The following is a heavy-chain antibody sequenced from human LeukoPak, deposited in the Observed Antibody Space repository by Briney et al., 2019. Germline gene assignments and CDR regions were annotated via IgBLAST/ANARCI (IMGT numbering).Heavy chain of an antibody. CDR1: GFMFNSYT. Sequence: PGGSLRLSCAASGFMFNSYTMHWVHQAPGKGLEWVSVIRSDSTYISYADSLRGRFTISRDHVQQSVYPQMTNLQAEDTAVDYCARGRGAYRDVVGIWGEGTLVSVSS. J-gene: IGHJ3*02. V-gene: IGHV3-21*01. CDR2: IRSDSTYI. CDR3: ARGRGAYRDVVGI. D-gene: IGHD3-16*01.